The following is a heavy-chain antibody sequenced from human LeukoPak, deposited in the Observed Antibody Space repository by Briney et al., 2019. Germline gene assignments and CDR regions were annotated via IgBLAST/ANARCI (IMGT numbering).Heavy chain of an antibody. D-gene: IGHD3-16*02. CDR2: ISGSGGST. CDR1: GFTFSSYA. J-gene: IGHJ4*02. Sequence: GSLRLSCAASGFTFSSYAMSWVRQAPGKGLEWVSAISGSGGSTYYADSVKGRFTISRDNSKNTLYPQMNSLRAEGTAVYYCAKDREITFGGVIVNGGQGTLVTVSS. CDR3: AKDREITFGGVIVN. V-gene: IGHV3-23*01.